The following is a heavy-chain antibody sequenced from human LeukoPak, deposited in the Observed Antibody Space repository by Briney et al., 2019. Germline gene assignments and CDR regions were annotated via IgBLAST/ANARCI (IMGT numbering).Heavy chain of an antibody. CDR1: GFTFSNYW. CDR3: ARDRGPRTGSMVREAYDN. Sequence: PGGSLRLSCAASGFTFSNYWIHWVRKAPGKGLVWVSRISSDGSITNYADSVKGRFTISRDNAKNTLYLQINSLRAEDTAVYYCARDRGPRTGSMVREAYDNWGQGTLVTVSS. CDR2: ISSDGSIT. V-gene: IGHV3-74*01. J-gene: IGHJ4*02. D-gene: IGHD3-10*01.